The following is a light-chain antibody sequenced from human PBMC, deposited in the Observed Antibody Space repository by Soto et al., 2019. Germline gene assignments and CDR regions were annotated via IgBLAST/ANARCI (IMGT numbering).Light chain of an antibody. V-gene: IGLV2-23*02. Sequence: QPVLTQPASVSGSPGQSLSISCTGASSDIGRYNLVSWYQQHPGKAPKLMIFEVNKRPSGVSHRFSGSRSGNTASLTISGRQAEDEDDSYCCSYAGSDDVFGTGTKVTV. CDR2: EVN. CDR1: SSDIGRYNL. J-gene: IGLJ1*01. CDR3: CSYAGSDDV.